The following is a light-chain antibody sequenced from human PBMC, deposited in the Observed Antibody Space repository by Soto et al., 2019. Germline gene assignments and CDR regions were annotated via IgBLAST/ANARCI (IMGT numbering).Light chain of an antibody. V-gene: IGKV1-33*01. CDR3: QQSDNLPLT. CDR1: QGIAKY. CDR2: HAS. Sequence: DTQMTQSPSSLSASVGDRVTITCQASQGIAKYLHWYQQKPGKAPKLLIYHASNLQTGVPSWFSGSGSGTDFTFTISSLQPEDIATYYCQQSDNLPLTFGGGTKVEI. J-gene: IGKJ4*01.